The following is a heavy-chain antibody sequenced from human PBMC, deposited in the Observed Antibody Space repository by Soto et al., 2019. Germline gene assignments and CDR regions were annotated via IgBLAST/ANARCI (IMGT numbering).Heavy chain of an antibody. CDR3: ARGGDSSGYYGYWYFDL. D-gene: IGHD3-22*01. CDR1: GGSVSSGSYY. Sequence: QVQLQESGPGLVKPSETLSLTCTVSGGSVSSGSYYWSWIRQPPGKGLEWIGYIYYSGSTNYNPSLMSRVARSVDMSKNQFSLKLGAVTAADTAVYYCARGGDSSGYYGYWYFDLWGRGTLVTVSS. CDR2: IYYSGST. J-gene: IGHJ2*01. V-gene: IGHV4-61*01.